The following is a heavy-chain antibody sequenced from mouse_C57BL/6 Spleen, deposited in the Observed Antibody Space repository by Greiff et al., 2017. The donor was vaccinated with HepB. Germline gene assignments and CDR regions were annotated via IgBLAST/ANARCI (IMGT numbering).Heavy chain of an antibody. J-gene: IGHJ4*01. CDR2: INPSSGYT. CDR1: GYTFTSYT. CDR3: AKPLRWDRYAMDY. D-gene: IGHD3-3*01. V-gene: IGHV1-4*01. Sequence: QVQLQQSGAELARPGASVKMSCKASGYTFTSYTMHWVKQRPGQGLEWIGYINPSSGYTTYNQKFKDKATLTADKSSSTAYMQLCSLTSEDSAVYYCAKPLRWDRYAMDYWGQGTSVTVSS.